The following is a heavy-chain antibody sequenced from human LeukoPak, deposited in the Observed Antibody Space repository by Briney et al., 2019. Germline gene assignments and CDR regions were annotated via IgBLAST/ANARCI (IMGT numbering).Heavy chain of an antibody. D-gene: IGHD3-16*01. Sequence: SETLSLTCTVSGGSINTYYWSWIRQPAGKGLEWIGRIYTSGSTDYNPSLKSRVTMSVDTPKNQFFLKLNSVTAADAAVYYCARERGLWPAYDYCMDVWGKGTMATVSS. V-gene: IGHV4-4*07. CDR2: IYTSGST. J-gene: IGHJ6*03. CDR3: ARERGLWPAYDYCMDV. CDR1: GGSINTYY.